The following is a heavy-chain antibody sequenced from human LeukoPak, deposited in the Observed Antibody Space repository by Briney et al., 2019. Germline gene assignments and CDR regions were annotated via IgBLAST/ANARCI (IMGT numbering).Heavy chain of an antibody. CDR2: INHSGST. J-gene: IGHJ4*02. CDR3: ARGLSIGWGYYFDY. D-gene: IGHD3-16*01. Sequence: PSETLSLTCAVYGGSFSGYYWSWIRQPPGKGLEWIGEINHSGSTNYNPSLKSRVTISVDTSKNQFSLKLSSVTAADTAVYYCARGLSIGWGYYFDYWGQGTLVTVSS. V-gene: IGHV4-34*01. CDR1: GGSFSGYY.